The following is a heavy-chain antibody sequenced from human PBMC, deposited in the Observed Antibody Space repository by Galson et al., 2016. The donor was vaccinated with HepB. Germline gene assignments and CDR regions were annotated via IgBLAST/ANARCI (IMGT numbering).Heavy chain of an antibody. D-gene: IGHD4-11*01. CDR2: IYYSGST. J-gene: IGHJ4*02. V-gene: IGHV4-31*03. CDR3: ARGGKRRTVTT. Sequence: TLSLTCTVSGVSISSGGYYWSWIRQHPGKGLEWIGYIYYSGSTYYNPSLKSRLTISVDTSENQFSLKLSSVTAADTAVYYCARGGKRRTVTTWGQGTLVTVSS. CDR1: GVSISSGGYY.